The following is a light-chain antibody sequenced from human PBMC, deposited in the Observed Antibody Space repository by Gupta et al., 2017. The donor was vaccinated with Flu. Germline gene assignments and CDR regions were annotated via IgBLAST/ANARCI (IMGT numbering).Light chain of an antibody. Sequence: GGSTSGKKSVHWYQQKPGQAPVLVVHDDGVRPSGIPERFSGSNSGNTATLAISLVEAGDEADYYCQVWDSTTDFVFFGGGTKLTVL. J-gene: IGLJ2*01. CDR3: QVWDSTTDFVF. CDR1: TSGKKS. CDR2: DDG. V-gene: IGLV3-21*02.